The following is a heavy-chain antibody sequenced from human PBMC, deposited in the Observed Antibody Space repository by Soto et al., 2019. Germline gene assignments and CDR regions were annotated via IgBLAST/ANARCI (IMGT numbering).Heavy chain of an antibody. D-gene: IGHD6-19*01. V-gene: IGHV3-23*01. CDR2: ISGSGGST. CDR3: AKGPQWLGNWEIHFDY. J-gene: IGHJ4*02. CDR1: GFTFSSYA. Sequence: GGSLRLSCAASGFTFSSYAMSWVRQAPGKGLEWVSAISGSGGSTYYADSVKGRFTISRDNSKNTLYLQMNSLRAEDTAVYYCAKGPQWLGNWEIHFDYLGQGTLVTVSS.